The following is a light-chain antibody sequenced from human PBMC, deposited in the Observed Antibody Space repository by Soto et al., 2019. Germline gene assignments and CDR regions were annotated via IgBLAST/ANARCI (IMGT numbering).Light chain of an antibody. CDR3: QQYDNLPLT. CDR1: QNISVW. CDR2: DAS. Sequence: DIQMTQSPSTLSASVGDGVTITCRASQNISVWLAWYQQRPGKAPKFLIYDASSFETGVPSRFSGSGSGTEFTLTIRSLQPDDFATYYCQQYDNLPLTFGGGTKVEIK. J-gene: IGKJ4*01. V-gene: IGKV1-5*01.